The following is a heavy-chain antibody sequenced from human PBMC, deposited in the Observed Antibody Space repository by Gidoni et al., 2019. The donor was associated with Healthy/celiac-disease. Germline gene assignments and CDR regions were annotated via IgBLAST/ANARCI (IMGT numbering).Heavy chain of an antibody. Sequence: QVQLVQSGAEVKKPGSSVTVSCTDSGGTFSSYAISWVRQAPGQGLEWMGGIIPIFGTANYAQKFQGRVTITADESTSTAYMELSSLRSEDTAVYYCARDQGDTAMVHFDYWGQGTLVTVSS. CDR3: ARDQGDTAMVHFDY. J-gene: IGHJ4*02. CDR2: IIPIFGTA. V-gene: IGHV1-69*01. CDR1: GGTFSSYA. D-gene: IGHD5-18*01.